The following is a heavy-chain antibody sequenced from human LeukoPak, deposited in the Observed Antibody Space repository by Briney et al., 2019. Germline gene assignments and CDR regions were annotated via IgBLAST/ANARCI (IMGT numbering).Heavy chain of an antibody. J-gene: IGHJ3*02. D-gene: IGHD2-2*02. Sequence: SETLSLTCAVSGYSISSGYYWSWIRQPAGKGLEWIGRIYTSGSTNYNPSLKSRVTISVDTSKNQFSLKLSSVTAADTAVYYCAKDSGSEYCSSTSCYKSVGAFDIWGQGTMDTVSS. CDR3: AKDSGSEYCSSTSCYKSVGAFDI. CDR1: GYSISSGYY. CDR2: IYTSGST. V-gene: IGHV4-61*02.